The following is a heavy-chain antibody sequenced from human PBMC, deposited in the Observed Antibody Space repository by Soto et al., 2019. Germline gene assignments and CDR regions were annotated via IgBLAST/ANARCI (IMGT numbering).Heavy chain of an antibody. V-gene: IGHV3-23*01. Sequence: GALRLSCAASGFTFATYAMKWVRQGPGKGLEWVSSINPGGDATYYADSVRGRFTISRDNSKNTLYLQMNSLRVDDTAVYYCAAYARFDTFDVWGQGSMVTVSS. CDR3: AAYARFDTFDV. D-gene: IGHD2-2*01. CDR2: INPGGDAT. J-gene: IGHJ3*01. CDR1: GFTFATYA.